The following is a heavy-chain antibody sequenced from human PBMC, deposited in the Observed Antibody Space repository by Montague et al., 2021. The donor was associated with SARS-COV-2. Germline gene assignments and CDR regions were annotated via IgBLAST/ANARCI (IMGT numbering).Heavy chain of an antibody. V-gene: IGHV3-33*01. J-gene: IGHJ6*02. Sequence: SLRLSCAASGFTFSSYGMHWVRQAPGKGLEWVAVIWYDGSNKYYADSXXGRFTTSRDNSKNTLYLQMNSLRAEDTAVYYCARDEDRGYNWNAHGMDVWGQGTTVTVSS. CDR1: GFTFSSYG. D-gene: IGHD1-1*01. CDR3: ARDEDRGYNWNAHGMDV. CDR2: IWYDGSNK.